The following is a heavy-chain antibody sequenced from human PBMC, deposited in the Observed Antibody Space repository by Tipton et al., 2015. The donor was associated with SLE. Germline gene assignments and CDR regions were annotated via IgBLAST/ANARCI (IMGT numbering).Heavy chain of an antibody. D-gene: IGHD6-6*01. V-gene: IGHV4-59*01. CDR2: IYYSGST. CDR1: GGSISSYY. Sequence: TLSLTCTVSGGSISSYYWSWIRQPPGKGLEWIGYIYYSGSTNYNPSLKSRVTISVDTSKNQFSLKLSSVTAADTAVYYCARGTSMAARPIDYWGQGTLVTVSS. J-gene: IGHJ4*02. CDR3: ARGTSMAARPIDY.